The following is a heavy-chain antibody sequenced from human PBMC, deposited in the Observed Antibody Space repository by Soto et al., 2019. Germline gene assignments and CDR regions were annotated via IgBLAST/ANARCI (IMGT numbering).Heavy chain of an antibody. CDR1: GYTITSYY. V-gene: IGHV1-46*01. Sequence: ASVKVSCTASGYTITSYYMHWVRQAPGQGLEWMGIINPSGGSTSYAQKFQGRVTTTRDTSTSTVYMELSSLRSEDTAVYYCARDLEPPLPVPKNYYYYGMDVWGQGTTVTVSS. J-gene: IGHJ6*02. CDR3: ARDLEPPLPVPKNYYYYGMDV. CDR2: INPSGGST.